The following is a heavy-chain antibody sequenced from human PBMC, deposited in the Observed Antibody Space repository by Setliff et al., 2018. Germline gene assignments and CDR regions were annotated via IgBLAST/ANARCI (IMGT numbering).Heavy chain of an antibody. CDR3: ARWGENSGRPDWRAFDI. CDR2: IYYSGNT. J-gene: IGHJ3*02. CDR1: GASINSPNYY. Sequence: SETLSLTCAVSGASINSPNYYWAWIRQPPGKGLEWIGNIYYSGNTHYNPSLKSRVTISVDTSKNQFSLKLTSVSAADTAVYYCARWGENSGRPDWRAFDIWGQGTMVTVSS. V-gene: IGHV4-39*07. D-gene: IGHD1-26*01.